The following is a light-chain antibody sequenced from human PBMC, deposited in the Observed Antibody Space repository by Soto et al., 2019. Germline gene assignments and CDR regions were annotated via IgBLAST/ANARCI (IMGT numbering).Light chain of an antibody. CDR3: QQCNTPFT. Sequence: DIQMTQSPSTLSASVGDRVTISCRASQSISSWLAWYQQKPDEAPKLLIYDASSLESGVPLRFGGSGSGTDFTLIISSLQPDDFATYYCQQCNTPFTFGGGTKVEIK. CDR2: DAS. V-gene: IGKV1-5*01. CDR1: QSISSW. J-gene: IGKJ4*01.